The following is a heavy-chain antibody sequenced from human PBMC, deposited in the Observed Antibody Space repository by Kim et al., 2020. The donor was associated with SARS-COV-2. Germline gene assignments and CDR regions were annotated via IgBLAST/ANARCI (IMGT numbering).Heavy chain of an antibody. D-gene: IGHD3-10*01. CDR1: GFTFSSYG. Sequence: GGSLRLSCAASGFTFSSYGMHWVRQAPGKGLEWVAVISYDGSNKYYADSVKGRFTISRDNSKNTLYLQMNSLRAEDTAVYYCAKESPYGSEPSLDYWGQGTLVTVSS. V-gene: IGHV3-30*18. CDR2: ISYDGSNK. CDR3: AKESPYGSEPSLDY. J-gene: IGHJ4*02.